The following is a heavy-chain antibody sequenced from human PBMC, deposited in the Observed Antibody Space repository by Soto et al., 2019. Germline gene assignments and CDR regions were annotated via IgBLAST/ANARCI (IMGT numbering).Heavy chain of an antibody. CDR3: ARQQTTVVTQAYFDH. J-gene: IGHJ4*02. CDR1: GESISSSSYY. CDR2: IYYSGRT. D-gene: IGHD2-21*02. V-gene: IGHV4-39*01. Sequence: SETLSLTCIVSGESISSSSYYWGWIRQPPGKGLEWIGSIYYSGRTYYNPSFKSRVTISIDTSKNQFSPKLSSVTATDTAVYYCARQQTTVVTQAYFDHWGQGALVTVS.